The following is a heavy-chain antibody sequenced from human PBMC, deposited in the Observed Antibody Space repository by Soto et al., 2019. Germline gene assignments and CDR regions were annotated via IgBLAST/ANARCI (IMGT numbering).Heavy chain of an antibody. Sequence: QVQLVQSGSAMRKPGTSVKVSCKTSGYTFSSNGVSWVRQAPGHGLEWMGWISVYDGKTKYAEKFQDRATMTLDTSTTTAYMELRSLRSEDTAVYYCARDGRYFDSNGYFDYWGQGTLVTVSS. V-gene: IGHV1-18*01. D-gene: IGHD3-22*01. CDR3: ARDGRYFDSNGYFDY. J-gene: IGHJ4*02. CDR2: ISVYDGKT. CDR1: GYTFSSNG.